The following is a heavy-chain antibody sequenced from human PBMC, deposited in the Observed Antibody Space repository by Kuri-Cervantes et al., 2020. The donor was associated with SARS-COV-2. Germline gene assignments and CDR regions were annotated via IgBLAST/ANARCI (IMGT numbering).Heavy chain of an antibody. CDR3: ARRYDFWSRNYGSGSYYGYYYGMDV. Sequence: ASVKVSCKASGYTFTGYYMHWVRQAPGQGLEWMGWINPNSGGTNYAQKFQGWVTMTRDTSISTAYMELSRLRSDDTAVYYCARRYDFWSRNYGSGSYYGYYYGMDVWGQGTTVTVSS. D-gene: IGHD3-10*01. CDR1: GYTFTGYY. CDR2: INPNSGGT. V-gene: IGHV1-2*04. J-gene: IGHJ6*02.